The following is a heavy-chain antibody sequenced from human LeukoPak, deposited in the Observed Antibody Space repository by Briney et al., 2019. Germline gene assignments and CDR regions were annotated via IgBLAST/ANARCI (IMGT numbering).Heavy chain of an antibody. CDR1: GGSFTDYF. CDR3: ARGRGVYYYDY. V-gene: IGHV4-34*01. CDR2: INDYTGDT. J-gene: IGHJ4*02. Sequence: QTSETLSLTCTVYGGSFTDYFWTWIRQSPGKGLEWIGEINDYTGDTNHNPSLNSRVSISLEKSKNQFSLELRSVTAADTAIYYCARGRGVYYYDYSGQGALVTVSP. D-gene: IGHD2/OR15-2a*01.